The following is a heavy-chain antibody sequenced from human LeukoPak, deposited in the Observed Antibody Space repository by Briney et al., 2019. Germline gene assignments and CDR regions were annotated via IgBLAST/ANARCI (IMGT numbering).Heavy chain of an antibody. J-gene: IGHJ4*02. CDR1: GGSISSYY. V-gene: IGHV4-4*07. CDR2: IYTSGST. Sequence: SETLSLTCTVSGGSISSYYWSWIRQPAGKGLEWIGRIYTSGSTNYNPSLKSRVTMSVDTSKNQFSLKLSSVTAADTAVYYCASSPDSGYDLGALYYFDYWGQGTLVTVSS. D-gene: IGHD5-12*01. CDR3: ASSPDSGYDLGALYYFDY.